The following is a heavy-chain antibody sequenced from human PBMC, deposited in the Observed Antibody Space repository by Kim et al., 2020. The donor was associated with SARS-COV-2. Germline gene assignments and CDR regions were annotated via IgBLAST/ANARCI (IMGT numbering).Heavy chain of an antibody. V-gene: IGHV3-23*03. D-gene: IGHD3-10*01. J-gene: IGHJ4*02. CDR2: IYSGGSTT. CDR3: AKDTDYDASGSYTY. CDR1: GFTFSSSA. Sequence: GGSLRLSCAASGFTFSSSAMSWVRQAPGKGLEWVSVIYSGGSTTYYADSVKGRFTISRDNSKNTLYLQMNSLRVEDTAVYYCAKDTDYDASGSYTYWGQGTLVTVSS.